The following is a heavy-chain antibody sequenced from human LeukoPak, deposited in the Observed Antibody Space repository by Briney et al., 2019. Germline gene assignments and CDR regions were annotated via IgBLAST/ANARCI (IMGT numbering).Heavy chain of an antibody. CDR1: GGSISSYY. D-gene: IGHD2-8*02. Sequence: SETLSLTCTVSGGSISSYYWSWIRQPPGKGLGWIAYISDIGSINYNPSLKSRVTISLDTPKNQSSLKLSSVTDADTAVYYCAGHHPRNTVDFWGQGTLVTVSS. V-gene: IGHV4-59*08. J-gene: IGHJ4*02. CDR2: ISDIGSI. CDR3: AGHHPRNTVDF.